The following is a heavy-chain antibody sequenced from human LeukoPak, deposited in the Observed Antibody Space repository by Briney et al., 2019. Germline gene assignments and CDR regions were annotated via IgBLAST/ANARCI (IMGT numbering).Heavy chain of an antibody. Sequence: SETLSLTCTVSGDSISTSNSYWGWIRQPPGKGLEWIGSIYYSGNTYYNASLKSRVTISVDTSKNQFSLKLTSVTAADTAVYYCARGRGNRDAFDIWGQGTMVTVSS. D-gene: IGHD3-16*01. CDR2: IYYSGNT. J-gene: IGHJ3*02. V-gene: IGHV4-39*01. CDR1: GDSISTSNSY. CDR3: ARGRGNRDAFDI.